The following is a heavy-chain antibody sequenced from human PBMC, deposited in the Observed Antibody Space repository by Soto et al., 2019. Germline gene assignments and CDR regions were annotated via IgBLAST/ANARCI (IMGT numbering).Heavy chain of an antibody. Sequence: DVQLVESGGDLVQPGGSLRLSCAASEFTFSSYWMGWVRQAPGKGLEWVANIKQDGSETFYVDSVKGRFTISRDNAKNSLYLQMNSLRADDTAVYYCARVEHYYDNTGYYYYYGMDVWGQGTTVTVSS. V-gene: IGHV3-7*03. CDR1: EFTFSSYW. J-gene: IGHJ6*02. CDR2: IKQDGSET. D-gene: IGHD3-22*01. CDR3: ARVEHYYDNTGYYYYYGMDV.